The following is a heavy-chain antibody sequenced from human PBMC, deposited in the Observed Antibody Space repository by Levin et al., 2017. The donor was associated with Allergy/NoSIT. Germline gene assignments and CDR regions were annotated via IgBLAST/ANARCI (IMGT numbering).Heavy chain of an antibody. V-gene: IGHV3-48*02. CDR2: ISSSSDTI. CDR3: LTWLSEQNTAG. Sequence: GGSLRLSCTVSGFTFSNYNFHWVRQAPGMGLEWISYISSSSDTIYYADSVKGRFTVSRDNAQNSLYLQMNSLRDEDTALYYCLTWLSEQNTAGWGQGTTVTVSS. J-gene: IGHJ6*02. D-gene: IGHD5-12*01. CDR1: GFTFSNYN.